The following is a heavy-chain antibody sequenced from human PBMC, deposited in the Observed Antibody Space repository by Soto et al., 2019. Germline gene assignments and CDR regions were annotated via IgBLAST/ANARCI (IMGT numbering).Heavy chain of an antibody. CDR2: IDWDDDK. D-gene: IGHD1-26*01. V-gene: IGHV2-70*11. Sequence: SGPTLVNPTQTLTLTCTFSGFSLSTSGMCVSWIRQPPGKALEWLARIDWDDDKYYSTSLKTRLTISKDTSKNQVVLTMTNMDPVDTATYYCARIPRSYSGSYTYFDYWGQGTLVTVSS. CDR1: GFSLSTSGMC. CDR3: ARIPRSYSGSYTYFDY. J-gene: IGHJ4*02.